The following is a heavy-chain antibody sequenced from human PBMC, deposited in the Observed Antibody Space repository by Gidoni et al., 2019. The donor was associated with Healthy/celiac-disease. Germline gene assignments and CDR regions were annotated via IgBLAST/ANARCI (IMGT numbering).Heavy chain of an antibody. D-gene: IGHD5-18*01. J-gene: IGHJ5*02. CDR3: ARDCGYWGFDL. V-gene: IGHV4-30-2*05. Sequence: TYYNPSLKSRVTISVDTSKNQFSLKLSSVTAADTAVYYCARDCGYWGFDLWGQGTLVTVSS. CDR2: T.